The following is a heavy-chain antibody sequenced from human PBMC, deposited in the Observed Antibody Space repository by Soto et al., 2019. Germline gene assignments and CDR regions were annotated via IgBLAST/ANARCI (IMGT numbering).Heavy chain of an antibody. D-gene: IGHD2-2*01. J-gene: IGHJ3*02. CDR3: ASTEVVVPADPFAFDI. CDR2: ISAYNGNT. CDR1: GYTFTSYG. V-gene: IGHV1-18*01. Sequence: ASVKVSCKASGYTFTSYGISWVRQAPGQGLEWMGWISAYNGNTNYAQKLQGRVTMTTDTSTSTAYMELRSLRSDDTAVYYCASTEVVVPADPFAFDIWGQGTMVTVSS.